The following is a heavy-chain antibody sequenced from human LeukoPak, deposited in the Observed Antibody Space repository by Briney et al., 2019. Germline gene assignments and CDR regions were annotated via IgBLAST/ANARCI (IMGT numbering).Heavy chain of an antibody. CDR3: ARDYYGSGTYYHDY. CDR2: IYSSGNA. D-gene: IGHD3-10*01. CDR1: GFTFSSYS. J-gene: IGHJ4*02. V-gene: IGHV3-53*01. Sequence: PGGSLRLSCAASGFTFSSYSMNWVRQAPGKGLEWVSVIYSSGNAYYADSVKGRFTISRDNSKNTLYLQINSLRAEDTAVYYCARDYYGSGTYYHDYWGQGTLVTVSS.